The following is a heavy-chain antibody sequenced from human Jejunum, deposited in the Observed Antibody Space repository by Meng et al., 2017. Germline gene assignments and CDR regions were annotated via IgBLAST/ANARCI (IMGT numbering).Heavy chain of an antibody. CDR1: GYTFSNYG. CDR2: ISSYNGKT. J-gene: IGHJ4*02. CDR3: ARDFLAGGEDFDY. V-gene: IGHV1-18*01. Sequence: QVHLVQSGAEWKKPGAAVKASCKASGYTFSNYGINWVRQAPGQGLEWMGWISSYNGKTNYVQSLQGRVTMTTDTSTSTAYMELRSLRSDDTAIYYCARDFLAGGEDFDYWGQGTLVTVSS. D-gene: IGHD2-21*01.